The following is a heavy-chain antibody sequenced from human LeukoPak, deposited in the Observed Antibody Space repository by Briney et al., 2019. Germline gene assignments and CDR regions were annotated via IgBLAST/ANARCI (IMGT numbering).Heavy chain of an antibody. Sequence: PGGSLRLSCAASGFTFSSYSMSWVRQAPGKGLEWVSLISGSAGRTYYADSVKGRFTISRDNSKNTLYLQMSSLRAEDTAVYYCAKEPRHCGGDCFSLLDSCGQGALVTDSS. CDR2: ISGSAGRT. CDR1: GFTFSSYS. J-gene: IGHJ4*02. V-gene: IGHV3-23*01. D-gene: IGHD2-21*02. CDR3: AKEPRHCGGDCFSLLDS.